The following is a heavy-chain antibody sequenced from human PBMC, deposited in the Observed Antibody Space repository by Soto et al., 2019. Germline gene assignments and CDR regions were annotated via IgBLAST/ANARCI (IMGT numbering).Heavy chain of an antibody. D-gene: IGHD6-13*01. CDR2: ISHKGST. Sequence: QVQLQEWGAGLLKPSETLSLTCAVYGVSFSGYYWSWIRQSPEKGLEWIGEISHKGSTNYNPSFNSRVTISVDTSKNQFPLKLTSVIAADTAVYYCARETAAARSRFDYWGQGALVTVSS. CDR1: GVSFSGYY. V-gene: IGHV4-34*01. J-gene: IGHJ4*02. CDR3: ARETAAARSRFDY.